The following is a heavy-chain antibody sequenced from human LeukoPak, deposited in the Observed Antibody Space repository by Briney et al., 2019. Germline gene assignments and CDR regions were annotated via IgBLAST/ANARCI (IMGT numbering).Heavy chain of an antibody. J-gene: IGHJ3*02. CDR1: GGSIRSYD. Sequence: SETLSLTWIVSGGSIRSYDWSWIRQPPGKGLEWIGYMSYTGSTNYNPSLKSRVTMSGDTPKNQFSLKLTSVTAADTAVYYCVRVGGSPLGALDIWGQGTMVTVSS. V-gene: IGHV4-59*01. CDR3: VRVGGSPLGALDI. D-gene: IGHD1-14*01. CDR2: MSYTGST.